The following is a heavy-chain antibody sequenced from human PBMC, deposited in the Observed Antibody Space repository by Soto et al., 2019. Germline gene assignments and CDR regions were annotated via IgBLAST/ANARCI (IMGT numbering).Heavy chain of an antibody. CDR1: GYTFTGYY. Sequence: ASVKVSCKASGYTFTGYYMHWVRQAPGQGLEWMGWINPNSGGTNYAQKFQGWVTMTRDTSISTAYMELSRLRSDDTAVYYCARDRPSSSVYYFDYCGQGTLVTVSS. CDR2: INPNSGGT. CDR3: ARDRPSSSVYYFDY. D-gene: IGHD6-6*01. V-gene: IGHV1-2*04. J-gene: IGHJ4*02.